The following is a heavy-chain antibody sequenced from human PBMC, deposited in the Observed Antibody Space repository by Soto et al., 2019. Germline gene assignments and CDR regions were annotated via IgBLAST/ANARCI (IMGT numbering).Heavy chain of an antibody. V-gene: IGHV4-31*03. D-gene: IGHD2-2*01. CDR2: IYYSGST. CDR3: ARGLTSSGYYYGMDV. J-gene: IGHJ6*02. Sequence: SSETLSLTCTVSGGSISSGGYYWSWIRQHPGKGLEWIGYIYYSGSTYYNPSLKSRVTISVDTSKNQFSLKLSSVTAADTAVYYCARGLTSSGYYYGMDVWGQGTTVTVSS. CDR1: GGSISSGGYY.